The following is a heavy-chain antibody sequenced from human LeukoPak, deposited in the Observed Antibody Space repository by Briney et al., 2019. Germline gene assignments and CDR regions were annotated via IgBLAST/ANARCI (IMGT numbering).Heavy chain of an antibody. CDR2: ISWNSGSI. CDR1: GFTFDDYA. V-gene: IGHV3-9*01. J-gene: IGHJ3*02. D-gene: IGHD3-22*01. CDR3: AKELNYYDSSGYLGGAFDI. Sequence: PGGSLRLSCAASGFTFDDYAMHWVRQAPGKGLEWVSGISWNSGSIGYADSVKGRFTISRDNAKNSLYLQMNSLRAEDTALYYCAKELNYYDSSGYLGGAFDIWGQGTMVTVSS.